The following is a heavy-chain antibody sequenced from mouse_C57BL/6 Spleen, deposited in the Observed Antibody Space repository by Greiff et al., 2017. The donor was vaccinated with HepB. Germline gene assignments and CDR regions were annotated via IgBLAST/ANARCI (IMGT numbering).Heavy chain of an antibody. D-gene: IGHD2-1*01. CDR3: VRQRDYGTAWFAY. CDR1: GFSFNTYA. J-gene: IGHJ3*01. V-gene: IGHV10-1*01. Sequence: EVKVVESGGGLVQPKGSLKLSCAASGFSFNTYAMNWVRQAPGKGLEWVARIRSKSNNYATYYADSVKDRFTISRDDSESMLYLQMNNLKTEDTAMYYCVRQRDYGTAWFAYWGQGTLVTVSA. CDR2: IRSKSNNYAT.